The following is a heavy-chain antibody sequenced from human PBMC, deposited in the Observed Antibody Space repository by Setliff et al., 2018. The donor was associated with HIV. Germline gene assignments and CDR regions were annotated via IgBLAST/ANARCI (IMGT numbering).Heavy chain of an antibody. J-gene: IGHJ4*02. CDR3: SASGWPFDY. D-gene: IGHD6-19*01. Sequence: PGGSLRLSCAASGFTVSTSYMSWIRQAPGKGLEWASTIYSDGNTYHADSVKGRFTISRDNANKSLYLQMNSLRAEDTAVYYCSASGWPFDYWGQGTLVTVSS. V-gene: IGHV3-66*01. CDR2: IYSDGNT. CDR1: GFTVSTSY.